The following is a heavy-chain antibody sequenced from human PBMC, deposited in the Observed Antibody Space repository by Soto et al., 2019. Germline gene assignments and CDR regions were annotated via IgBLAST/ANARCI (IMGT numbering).Heavy chain of an antibody. CDR2: IYYSGST. CDR1: GGSISDHY. J-gene: IGHJ4*02. Sequence: SETLSLTCTVSGGSISDHYWTWIRQPPGKGLEWIGYIYYSGSTNYNPSLKSRVTISVDTSKHQFSLKLSTVIAADTAVYFCGRAPAVAGIDYWGEGTLVTVSS. CDR3: GRAPAVAGIDY. D-gene: IGHD6-19*01. V-gene: IGHV4-59*11.